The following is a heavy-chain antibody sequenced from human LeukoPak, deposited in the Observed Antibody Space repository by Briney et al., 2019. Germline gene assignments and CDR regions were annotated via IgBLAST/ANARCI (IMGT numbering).Heavy chain of an antibody. CDR3: ARDDDFWSGYYYY. V-gene: IGHV1-46*01. Sequence: ASVKVSCKASGDTFSSYYFHWVRQAPGQGLEWMGIINPSGGSTSYAQKLQGRVTMTRDMSTSTVYMELSSLRSEDTAVYYCARDDDFWSGYYYYWGQGTLVTVSS. CDR2: INPSGGST. CDR1: GDTFSSYY. D-gene: IGHD3-3*01. J-gene: IGHJ4*02.